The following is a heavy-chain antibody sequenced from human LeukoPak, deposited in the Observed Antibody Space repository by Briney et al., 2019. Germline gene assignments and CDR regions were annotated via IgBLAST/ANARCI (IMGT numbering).Heavy chain of an antibody. J-gene: IGHJ3*02. Sequence: GGSLRLSCAASGFTFSSYAMSWVRQAPGKGLEWVSATSGSGGSTYYADSVKGRFTISRDNSKNTLYLQMNSLRAEDTAVYYCAKDRNYYDSSGYYPDAFDIWGQGTMVTVSS. CDR1: GFTFSSYA. D-gene: IGHD3-22*01. CDR2: TSGSGGST. CDR3: AKDRNYYDSSGYYPDAFDI. V-gene: IGHV3-23*01.